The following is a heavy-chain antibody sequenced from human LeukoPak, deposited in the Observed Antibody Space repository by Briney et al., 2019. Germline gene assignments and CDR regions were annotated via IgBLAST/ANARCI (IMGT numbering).Heavy chain of an antibody. Sequence: SETLSLTCTVSGGSISSYYWSWIRQPPGKGLEWIGHIYYSGSTNYNPSLKSRVTISVDTSKNQFSLKLSSVTAADTAVYYCARAPGQGATFFDYWGQGTLVTVSS. J-gene: IGHJ4*02. D-gene: IGHD1-26*01. CDR2: IYYSGST. CDR1: GGSISSYY. CDR3: ARAPGQGATFFDY. V-gene: IGHV4-59*01.